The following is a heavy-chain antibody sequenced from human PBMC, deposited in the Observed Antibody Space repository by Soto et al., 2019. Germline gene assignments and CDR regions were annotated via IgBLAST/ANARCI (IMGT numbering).Heavy chain of an antibody. CDR3: AIARLDTAALDY. Sequence: QVQLVESGGGVVQPGRSLRLSCAASGFTFSSYAMHWVRQAPGKGLEWVAVISYDGSNKYYADSVKGRFTISRDNSKNTRYLQMNSRKAEDKAVNYCAIARLDTAALDYWGQGTWVTVSS. J-gene: IGHJ4*02. D-gene: IGHD6-6*01. CDR1: GFTFSSYA. V-gene: IGHV3-30-3*01. CDR2: ISYDGSNK.